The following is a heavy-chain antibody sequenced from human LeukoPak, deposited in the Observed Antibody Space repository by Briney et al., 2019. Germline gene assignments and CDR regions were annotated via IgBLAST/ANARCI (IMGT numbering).Heavy chain of an antibody. CDR3: ARAAPGLRYFDWFNSYYGMDV. CDR1: GFTFSSYA. V-gene: IGHV3-30-3*01. CDR2: ISYDGSNK. D-gene: IGHD3-9*01. Sequence: GGSLRLSCAASGFTFSSYAMHWVRQAPGKGLEWVAVISYDGSNKYYADSVKGRFTISRDNSKNTLYLQMNSLRAEDTAVYYCARAAPGLRYFDWFNSYYGMDVWGQGTTVTVSS. J-gene: IGHJ6*02.